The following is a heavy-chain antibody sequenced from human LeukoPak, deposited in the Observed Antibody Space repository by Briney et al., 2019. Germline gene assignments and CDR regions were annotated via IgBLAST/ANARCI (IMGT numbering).Heavy chain of an antibody. CDR2: ISYDGSNK. CDR3: ARAYYDFWSGYSHYYYYYGMDV. Sequence: GGSLRLSCAASGFTFSSYAMHWVRQAPGKGLEWVAVISYDGSNKYYADSAKGRFTISRDNSKNTLYLQMNSLRAEDTAVYYCARAYYDFWSGYSHYYYYYGMDVWGQGTTVTVSS. CDR1: GFTFSSYA. D-gene: IGHD3-3*01. V-gene: IGHV3-30-3*01. J-gene: IGHJ6*02.